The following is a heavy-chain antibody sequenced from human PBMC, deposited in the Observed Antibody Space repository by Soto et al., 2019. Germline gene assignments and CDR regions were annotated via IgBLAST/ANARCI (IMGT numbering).Heavy chain of an antibody. CDR2: ISSSSSYI. J-gene: IGHJ3*02. V-gene: IGHV3-21*01. D-gene: IGHD3-3*01. Sequence: GGSLRISCAASGLTFSSHSMNWVRQAPGKGLEWVSSISSSSSYIYYADSVKGRFTISRDNAKNSLYLQMNSLRAEDTAVYYCARDRGTISGKDAFDIWGQGTMVTVSS. CDR1: GLTFSSHS. CDR3: ARDRGTISGKDAFDI.